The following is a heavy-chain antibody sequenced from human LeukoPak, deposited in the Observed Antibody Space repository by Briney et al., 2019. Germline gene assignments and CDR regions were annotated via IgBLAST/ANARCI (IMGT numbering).Heavy chain of an antibody. V-gene: IGHV3-30*04. CDR1: GVPLSHYA. D-gene: IGHD4-17*01. CDR2: ISFDGTNK. J-gene: IGHJ4*02. CDR3: ATDYGDYEPIDY. Sequence: PGGSLRLSCTASGVPLSHYAMHWVRQAPGRGLEWVAVISFDGTNKYYGDSVEGRFSVSRDNSKNPLSLQMNSLRPDDTAMYYCATDYGDYEPIDYWGQGTLVTVSS.